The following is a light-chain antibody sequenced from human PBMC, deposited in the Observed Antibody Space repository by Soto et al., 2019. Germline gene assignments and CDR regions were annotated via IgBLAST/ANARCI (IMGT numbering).Light chain of an antibody. Sequence: EIVMTQSPATLSVSPGERATLSCRASQSVSSNLAWYQQKPGQAPRLLIYGASTRATGIPARFSGSGSGTEFTLTISSLQSEDFEVYYCQQYSSWLWTFGQGTKVDIK. CDR2: GAS. CDR3: QQYSSWLWT. V-gene: IGKV3-15*01. J-gene: IGKJ1*01. CDR1: QSVSSN.